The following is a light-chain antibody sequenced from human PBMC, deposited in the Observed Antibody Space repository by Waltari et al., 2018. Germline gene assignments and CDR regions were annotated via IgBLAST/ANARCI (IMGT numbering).Light chain of an antibody. V-gene: IGKV1-27*01. CDR2: AAS. CDR1: QGIRNY. J-gene: IGKJ1*01. Sequence: DIQMTQSPSSLSASVGDRVTITCRASQGIRNYLAWYQQKPGKVPKLLIYAASTLQSGVPSRFSGSGSGTDFTLTISSLQPEDVATYYCQKYNIVPWTFGQGTRVEIK. CDR3: QKYNIVPWT.